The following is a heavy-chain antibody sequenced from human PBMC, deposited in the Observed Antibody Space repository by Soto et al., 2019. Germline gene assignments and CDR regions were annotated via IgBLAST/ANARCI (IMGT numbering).Heavy chain of an antibody. J-gene: IGHJ4*02. V-gene: IGHV1-69*12. CDR3: ARPFRGIWFGEFDY. D-gene: IGHD3-10*01. CDR2: IIPIFGTA. CDR1: GGTFSSYA. Sequence: QVQLVQSGAEVKKPGSSVKVSCKASGGTFSSYAISWVRQAPGQGLEWMGGIIPIFGTANYAQKFQGRVTXXAXEXXSTAYMELSSLRSEDTAVYYCARPFRGIWFGEFDYWGQGTLVTVSS.